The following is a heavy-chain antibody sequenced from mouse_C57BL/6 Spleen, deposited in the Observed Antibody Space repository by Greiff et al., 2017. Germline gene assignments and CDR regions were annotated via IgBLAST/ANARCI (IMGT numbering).Heavy chain of an antibody. CDR2: ILPGSGST. CDR3: ARGGYYRDFDV. CDR1: GSTFPGYW. V-gene: IGHV1-9*01. Sequence: QVQLQQPEAELLKPGASVKLSCKATGSTFPGYWIEGVKQRHGHGLEWIGEILPGSGSTNYKEKFKGKATFTADTSSNTAYMQLSSLTTKDSAIYYCARGGYYRDFDVGGAGTTATVSS. D-gene: IGHD2-12*01. J-gene: IGHJ1*01.